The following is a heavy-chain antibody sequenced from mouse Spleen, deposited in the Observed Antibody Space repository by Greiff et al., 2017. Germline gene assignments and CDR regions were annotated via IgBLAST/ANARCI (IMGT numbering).Heavy chain of an antibody. CDR1: GYSFTGYY. Sequence: VQLQQSGPELVKPGASVKISCKASGYSFTGYYMNWVKQSPEKSLEWIGEINPSTGGTTYNQKFKAKATLTVDKSSSTAYMQLKSLTSEDSAVYYCARSWFAYWGQRTLVTVSA. CDR3: ARSWFAY. V-gene: IGHV1-42*01. J-gene: IGHJ3*01. CDR2: INPSTGGT.